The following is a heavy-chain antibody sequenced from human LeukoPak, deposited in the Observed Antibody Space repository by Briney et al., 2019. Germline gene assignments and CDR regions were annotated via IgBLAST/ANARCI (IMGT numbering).Heavy chain of an antibody. D-gene: IGHD3-3*01. CDR3: ARVPMGGLEWLDRYYYMDV. CDR1: GFTFSDYY. Sequence: GGSLRLSCAASGFTFSDYYMSWIRQAPGKGLEWVSYISSSGSTIYYADSVKGRFTISRDNAKTSLYLQMNSLRAEDTAVYYCARVPMGGLEWLDRYYYMDVWGKGTTVTVSS. CDR2: ISSSGSTI. J-gene: IGHJ6*03. V-gene: IGHV3-11*01.